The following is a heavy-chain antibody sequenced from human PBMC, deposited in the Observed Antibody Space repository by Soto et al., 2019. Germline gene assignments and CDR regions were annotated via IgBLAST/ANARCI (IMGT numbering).Heavy chain of an antibody. J-gene: IGHJ5*02. V-gene: IGHV4-59*08. CDR2: ISYSGST. CDR1: GGSISSYY. Sequence: SETLSLTCTVSGGSISSYYWSWIRQPPGRGLEWIGYISYSGSTNYNPSLKSRVTMSVDTSKNQFSLKLSSVTAADTAVYYCARTPIGYCSGGTCSNLLAPWGQGNPVTVSS. CDR3: ARTPIGYCSGGTCSNLLAP. D-gene: IGHD2-15*01.